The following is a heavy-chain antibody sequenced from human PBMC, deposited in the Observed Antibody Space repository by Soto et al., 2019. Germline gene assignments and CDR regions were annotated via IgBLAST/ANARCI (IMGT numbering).Heavy chain of an antibody. CDR1: GGSISSGGYS. D-gene: IGHD3-10*01. V-gene: IGHV4-30-2*01. Sequence: QLQLQESGSGLVKPSQTLSLTCAVSGGSISSGGYSWSWIRQPPGKGLEWIGYMYHSGSTYYNPSLKSRVTISVDRSKNQFSLKLSSVTAADTAVYYCARAIGWFGELLGGYYFDYWGQGTLVTLSS. J-gene: IGHJ4*02. CDR2: MYHSGST. CDR3: ARAIGWFGELLGGYYFDY.